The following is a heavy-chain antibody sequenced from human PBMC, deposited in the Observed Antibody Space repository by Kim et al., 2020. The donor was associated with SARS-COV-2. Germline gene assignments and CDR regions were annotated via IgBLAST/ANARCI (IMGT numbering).Heavy chain of an antibody. Sequence: GGSLRLSCAASGFTFSRRAMSWVRQVPGKGLEWIASVNNNNNPYYADSVKDRFTVSRDITKDTLHMQMKSLRADDTTVYYCAKDHPGSGGPTFESWCEGT. CDR2: VNNNNNP. V-gene: IGHV3-23*05. J-gene: IGHJ4*02. CDR1: GFTFSRRA. D-gene: IGHD2-15*01. CDR3: AKDHPGSGGPTFES.